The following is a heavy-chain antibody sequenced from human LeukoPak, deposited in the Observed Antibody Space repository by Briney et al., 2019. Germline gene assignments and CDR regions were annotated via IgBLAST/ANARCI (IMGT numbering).Heavy chain of an antibody. CDR2: IYSGGST. D-gene: IGHD1-26*01. J-gene: IGHJ4*02. Sequence: GGSLRLSCAAAGFTVSSNYMSWVRQAPGKGLEWVSVIYSGGSTYYADSVKGRFTISRHNSKNTLYLQMNSLRAEDTAVYYCAREERGATTSWGQGTLVTVSS. CDR3: AREERGATTS. V-gene: IGHV3-53*04. CDR1: GFTVSSNY.